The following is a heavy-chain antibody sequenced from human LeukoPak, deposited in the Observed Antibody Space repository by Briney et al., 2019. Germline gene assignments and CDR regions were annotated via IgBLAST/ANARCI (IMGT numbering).Heavy chain of an antibody. V-gene: IGHV3-30-3*01. CDR1: GFTFSSYA. Sequence: PGGSLRLSCAASGFTFSSYAMHWVRQAPGKGLEWVAGISYDGSNKYYADSVKGRFTISRDNSKNTLYLQMNSLRAEDTAVYYCARDRVDYGDPTYYYGMDVWGQGTTVTVSS. CDR2: ISYDGSNK. D-gene: IGHD4-17*01. CDR3: ARDRVDYGDPTYYYGMDV. J-gene: IGHJ6*02.